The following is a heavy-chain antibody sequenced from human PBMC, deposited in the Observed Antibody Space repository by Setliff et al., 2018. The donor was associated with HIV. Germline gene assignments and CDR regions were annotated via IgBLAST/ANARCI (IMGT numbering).Heavy chain of an antibody. CDR3: AKDGHDQDHYYHMDV. V-gene: IGHV3-48*01. CDR2: ISGNSGAV. J-gene: IGHJ6*03. D-gene: IGHD1-1*01. Sequence: PGGSLRLSCAASGFTFSSYSMNWVRQAPGKGLEWVSFISGNSGAVTYADSVKGRFTISRDNAKNSLYLQMNSLRAEDTAVYYCAKDGHDQDHYYHMDVWGKGTTVTVSS. CDR1: GFTFSSYS.